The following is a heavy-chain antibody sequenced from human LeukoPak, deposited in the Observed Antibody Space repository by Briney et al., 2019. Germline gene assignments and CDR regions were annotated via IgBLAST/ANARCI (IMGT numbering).Heavy chain of an antibody. D-gene: IGHD2-8*01. J-gene: IGHJ4*02. V-gene: IGHV1-46*01. CDR1: GYTFTSYH. CDR2: INLSGGST. Sequence: ASVKVSCKASGYTFTSYHMHWVRQAPGQGLEWMGKINLSGGSTTYAQKFQGRVTMTRDTSTSTVYMELSNLRSEDTAVYYCARDYVDDIPMIKDYWGQGTLVTVSS. CDR3: ARDYVDDIPMIKDY.